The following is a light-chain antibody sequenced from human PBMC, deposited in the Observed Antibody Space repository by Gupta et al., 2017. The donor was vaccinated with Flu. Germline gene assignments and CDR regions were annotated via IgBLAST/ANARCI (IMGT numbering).Light chain of an antibody. CDR3: QQNNNWPLT. J-gene: IGKJ4*01. CDR2: GAS. CDR1: QSVSSN. V-gene: IGKV3-15*01. Sequence: VMTQSLATLSVSPGEGATLSRRASQSVSSNLVWYQQRPGQAPRLLIYGASIRATGVPARFSGRGSGTEFTLTISSLQSEDFAVYYCQQNNNWPLTFGGGTKVEIK.